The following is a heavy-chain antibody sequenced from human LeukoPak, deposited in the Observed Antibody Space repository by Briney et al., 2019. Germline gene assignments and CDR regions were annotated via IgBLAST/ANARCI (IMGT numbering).Heavy chain of an antibody. Sequence: GASVKVSCKASGYTFTGYYIHWVRQAPGQGLEWMGRINPNTGDTNYAQKFQGRVTITADKSTSTAYMELSSLRSEDTAVYYCASDPLYGSGIPWGQGTLVTVSS. CDR1: GYTFTGYY. CDR3: ASDPLYGSGIP. V-gene: IGHV1-2*06. J-gene: IGHJ4*02. CDR2: INPNTGDT. D-gene: IGHD3-10*01.